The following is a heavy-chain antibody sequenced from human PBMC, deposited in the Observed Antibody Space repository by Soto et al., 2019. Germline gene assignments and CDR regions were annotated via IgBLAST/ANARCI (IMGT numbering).Heavy chain of an antibody. D-gene: IGHD6-6*01. CDR2: ISYDGSNK. J-gene: IGHJ6*02. CDR1: GFTFSSYG. V-gene: IGHV3-30*18. CDR3: AKDRGYIAARYYYGMDD. Sequence: QVQLVESGGGVVQPGRSLRLSCAASGFTFSSYGMHWVRQAPGKGLEWVAVISYDGSNKYYADSVKGRFTISRDNSKNTLYLQMNSLRAEDTAVYYCAKDRGYIAARYYYGMDDWGQGTTVTVSS.